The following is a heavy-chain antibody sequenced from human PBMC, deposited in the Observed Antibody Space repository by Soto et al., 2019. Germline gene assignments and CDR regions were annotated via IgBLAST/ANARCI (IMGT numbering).Heavy chain of an antibody. Sequence: SETLSLAGTVPVGSISSYYWSWIRQPPGKGLEWIGYIYYSGSTNYNPSLKSRVTISVDTSKNQFSLKLSSVTAADTAVYYCARDLGVPAAIHGSYNWFDPWGQGTLVTVS. J-gene: IGHJ5*02. CDR1: VGSISSYY. CDR3: ARDLGVPAAIHGSYNWFDP. CDR2: IYYSGST. V-gene: IGHV4-59*01. D-gene: IGHD2-2*02.